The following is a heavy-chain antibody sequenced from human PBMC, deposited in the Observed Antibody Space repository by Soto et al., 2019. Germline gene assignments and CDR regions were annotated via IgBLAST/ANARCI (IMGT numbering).Heavy chain of an antibody. D-gene: IGHD5-12*01. V-gene: IGHV4-39*01. CDR2: IYYSGTT. Sequence: PSETLSLTCTVSGGSISSRIHYGAWIRQSPGKGLEWIGSIYYSGTTFYNPSLKSRVTISIDTSKNQFSLKMSSVTAADTAVYYCARDEYSGYGGFDPWGQGTLVTVSS. J-gene: IGHJ5*02. CDR1: GGSISSRIHY. CDR3: ARDEYSGYGGFDP.